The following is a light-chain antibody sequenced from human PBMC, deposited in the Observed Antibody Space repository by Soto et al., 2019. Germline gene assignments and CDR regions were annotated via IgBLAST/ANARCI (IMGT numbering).Light chain of an antibody. CDR1: SGYSNYK. CDR2: VGTGGIVG. V-gene: IGLV9-49*01. CDR3: GADHGSGSHFVV. Sequence: QLVLTQPPSSSASLGASVTLTCTLSSGYSNYKVDWYQQRPGKGPRFVMRVGTGGIVGSKGVGIPDRFSVLGSGLNRYLTIKNIQEEDESDYHCGADHGSGSHFVVFGGGTKLTVL. J-gene: IGLJ3*02.